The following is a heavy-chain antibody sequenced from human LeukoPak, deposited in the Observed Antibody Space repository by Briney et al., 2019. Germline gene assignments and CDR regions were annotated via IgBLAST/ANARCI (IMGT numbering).Heavy chain of an antibody. D-gene: IGHD3-22*01. CDR2: ISGSGDST. CDR1: GFTFSSYA. Sequence: GGSLRLSCAASGFTFSSYAMSWVRQAPGKGLEWVSGISGSGDSTYYADSVKGRFTISRDNSKNTLYLQMNSLRAEDTAVYYCAKDRVSSGYDSDYWGQGTLVTVSS. J-gene: IGHJ4*02. V-gene: IGHV3-23*01. CDR3: AKDRVSSGYDSDY.